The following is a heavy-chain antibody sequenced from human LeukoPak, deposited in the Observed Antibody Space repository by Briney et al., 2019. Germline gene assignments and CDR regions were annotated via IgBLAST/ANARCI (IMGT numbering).Heavy chain of an antibody. J-gene: IGHJ4*02. Sequence: SETLSLTCTVSGGSISSYYWSWIRQPPGKGLEWIGYIYYSGSTNYNPSLKSRVTISVDTSKNQFSLKPGSVTAADTAVYYCARVYDDLVRPFDYWGQGTLVTVSS. V-gene: IGHV4-59*01. CDR2: IYYSGST. CDR3: ARVYDDLVRPFDY. D-gene: IGHD1-1*01. CDR1: GGSISSYY.